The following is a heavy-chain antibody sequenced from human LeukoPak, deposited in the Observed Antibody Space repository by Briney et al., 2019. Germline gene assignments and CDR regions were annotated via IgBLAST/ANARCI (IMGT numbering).Heavy chain of an antibody. CDR1: GGSFSGYY. CDR3: ARASGYDLENYFDY. V-gene: IGHV4-34*01. CDR2: INHSGST. J-gene: IGHJ4*02. D-gene: IGHD5-12*01. Sequence: KTSETLSLTCAVYGGSFSGYYWSWIRQPPGKGLEWIGEINHSGSTNYNPSLKSRVTISVDTSKNQFSLKLSSVTAADTAVYYCARASGYDLENYFDYWGQGTLVTVSS.